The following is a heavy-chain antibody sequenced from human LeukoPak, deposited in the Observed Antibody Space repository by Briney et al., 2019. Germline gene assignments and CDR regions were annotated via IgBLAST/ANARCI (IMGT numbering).Heavy chain of an antibody. Sequence: GGSLRLSCAASGFTFSNYAMRWVRQAPGEGLEYVSAISSNGGSTYYADSVKGRFTISRDNSKNTLYLQMNSLRAEDTAVYYCARVSSSSWSYYYYYYVMDVWGQGTTVTVSS. CDR3: ARVSSSSWSYYYYYYVMDV. V-gene: IGHV3-64*02. CDR2: ISSNGGST. CDR1: GFTFSNYA. D-gene: IGHD6-13*01. J-gene: IGHJ6*02.